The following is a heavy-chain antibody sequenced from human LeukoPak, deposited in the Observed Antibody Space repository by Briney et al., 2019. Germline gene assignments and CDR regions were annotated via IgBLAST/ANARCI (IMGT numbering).Heavy chain of an antibody. CDR3: ARASFWESPINWFAP. Sequence: GASVKVSCKASGYTFTGYYMHWVRQAPGQGLEWVGWINPKNGGSSYAQKFQGRVTMTRDRSISTAYMELSRLTSDDTAVYYCARASFWESPINWFAPWGQGTLVTVSS. J-gene: IGHJ5*02. V-gene: IGHV1-2*02. CDR1: GYTFTGYY. D-gene: IGHD3-16*01. CDR2: INPKNGGS.